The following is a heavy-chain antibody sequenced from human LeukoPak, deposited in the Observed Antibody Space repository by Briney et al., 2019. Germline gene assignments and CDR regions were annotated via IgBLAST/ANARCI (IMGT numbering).Heavy chain of an antibody. Sequence: GGPLRLSCAASGFTFSSYGMHWVRQAPGKGLEWVAVISYDGSNKYYADSVKGRFTISRDNSKNTLYLQMNSLRAEDTAVYYCAKDLGSSPVSYWGQGTLVTVSS. CDR3: AKDLGSSPVSY. V-gene: IGHV3-30*18. J-gene: IGHJ4*02. CDR2: ISYDGSNK. CDR1: GFTFSSYG. D-gene: IGHD6-13*01.